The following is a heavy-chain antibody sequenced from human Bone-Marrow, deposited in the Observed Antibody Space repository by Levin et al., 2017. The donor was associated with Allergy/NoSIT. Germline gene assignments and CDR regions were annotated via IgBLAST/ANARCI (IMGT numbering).Heavy chain of an antibody. CDR3: ARVNIVVVPAAVSYSFFDY. J-gene: IGHJ4*02. CDR2: MNPNSGNT. D-gene: IGHD2-2*01. V-gene: IGHV1-8*01. CDR1: GYTFTSYD. Sequence: VASVKVSCKASGYTFTSYDINWVRQATGQGLEWMGWMNPNSGNTGYAQKFQGRVTMTRNTSISTAYMELSSLRSEDTAVYYCARVNIVVVPAAVSYSFFDYWGQGTLVTVSS.